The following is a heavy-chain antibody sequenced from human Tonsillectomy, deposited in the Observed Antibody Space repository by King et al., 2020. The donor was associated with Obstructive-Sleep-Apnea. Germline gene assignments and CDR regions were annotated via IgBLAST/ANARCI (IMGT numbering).Heavy chain of an antibody. Sequence: VQLVESGGGLVQPGRSLRLSCAASGFTFDDYAMNWVRQAPGKGLEWVSGISWNSGSVGYADSVKGRFTISRDNAKNSLYLQMNSLRAEDTALYYCAKNKDSPLWGAMDVWGQGTTVTVSS. CDR3: AKNKDSPLWGAMDV. V-gene: IGHV3-9*01. CDR2: ISWNSGSV. D-gene: IGHD2-15*01. CDR1: GFTFDDYA. J-gene: IGHJ6*02.